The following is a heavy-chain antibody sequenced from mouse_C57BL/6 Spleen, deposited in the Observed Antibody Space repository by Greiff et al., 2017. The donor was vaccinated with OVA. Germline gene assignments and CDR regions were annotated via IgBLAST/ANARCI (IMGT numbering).Heavy chain of an antibody. CDR2: INPNNGGT. D-gene: IGHD1-1*01. Sequence: VQLQQSGPELVKPGASVKIPCKASGYTFTDYYMDWVKQSPGKSLEWIGDINPNNGGTIYNQKFKGKATLTVDKSSSTAYMERRSLTSEETAVYYCAKTGTVDAMDDWGQGTSVTVSS. V-gene: IGHV1-18*01. CDR1: GYTFTDYY. J-gene: IGHJ4*01. CDR3: AKTGTVDAMDD.